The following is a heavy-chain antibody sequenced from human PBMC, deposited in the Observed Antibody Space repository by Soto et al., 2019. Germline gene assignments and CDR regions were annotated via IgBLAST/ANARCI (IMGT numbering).Heavy chain of an antibody. CDR1: NFSVLTSIYY. J-gene: IGHJ4*02. CDR3: ARNWNLALVPAAYFDS. D-gene: IGHD2-2*01. Sequence: SETLSLTCTVSNFSVLTSIYYWAWIRQPPGKGLEWVGTVYYTGTTYYNPSLQSRVTISIDTSKSQFSLNLNSVTAADTAVYYCARNWNLALVPAAYFDSWGQGTLVTVSS. CDR2: VYYTGTT. V-gene: IGHV4-39*01.